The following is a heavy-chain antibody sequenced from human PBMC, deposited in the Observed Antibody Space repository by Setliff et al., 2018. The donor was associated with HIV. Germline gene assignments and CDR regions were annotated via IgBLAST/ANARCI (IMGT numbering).Heavy chain of an antibody. CDR1: GGSISSNSW. J-gene: IGHJ6*03. Sequence: SETLSLTCDVSGGSISSNSWWTWVRQPPGKGLEWIGQIYRGGNTRYNPSLKSRLTMSIDKSKNQVSLELSSVTAADTAVYYCGRTMTYYYLCMDVWGDGTTVTVSS. CDR2: IYRGGNT. V-gene: IGHV4-4*02. CDR3: GRTMTYYYLCMDV.